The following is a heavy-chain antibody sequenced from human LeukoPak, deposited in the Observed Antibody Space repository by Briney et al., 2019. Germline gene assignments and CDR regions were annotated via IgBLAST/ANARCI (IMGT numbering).Heavy chain of an antibody. Sequence: PSETLSLTCAVYGGSFSGYYWSWIRQPPGKGLEWIGEINHSGSTNYNPSLKSRVTISVDTSKNQFSLKLSSVTAADTAVYYCARSPRRVAARPGGYWGQGTLVTVSS. J-gene: IGHJ4*02. CDR2: INHSGST. D-gene: IGHD6-6*01. V-gene: IGHV4-34*01. CDR1: GGSFSGYY. CDR3: ARSPRRVAARPGGY.